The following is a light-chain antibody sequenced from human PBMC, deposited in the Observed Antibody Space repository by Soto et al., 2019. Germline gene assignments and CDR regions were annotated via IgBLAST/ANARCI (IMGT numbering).Light chain of an antibody. CDR3: QQYGNAPWT. Sequence: EIVLTQSPGTLSLSPGERATLSCRASQSVSSSYLAWYQQKPGQAPRLLIHGASSRATGIPDRFSGSGSGTDFTLTISRLEAEDFAVYYCQQYGNAPWTFVQGTTVDIK. J-gene: IGKJ1*01. CDR1: QSVSSSY. CDR2: GAS. V-gene: IGKV3-20*01.